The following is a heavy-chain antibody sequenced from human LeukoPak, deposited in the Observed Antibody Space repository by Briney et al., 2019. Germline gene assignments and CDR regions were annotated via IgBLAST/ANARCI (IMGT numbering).Heavy chain of an antibody. Sequence: GGSLRLSCSASGFTFDEYAMHWVRQAPGKGLEWVSVISWNSGSIDYANSVKGRFTISRDNAKSSLYLQMHSLRPEDTALYFCARGLPPLSSPTLVPWGQGTMVTVSS. J-gene: IGHJ3*01. D-gene: IGHD3-10*01. CDR3: ARGLPPLSSPTLVP. CDR1: GFTFDEYA. V-gene: IGHV3-9*01. CDR2: ISWNSGSI.